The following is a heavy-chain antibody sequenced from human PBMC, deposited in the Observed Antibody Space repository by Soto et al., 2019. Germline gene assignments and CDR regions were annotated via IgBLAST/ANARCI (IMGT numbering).Heavy chain of an antibody. CDR3: ASLKTIFGVINQSRFDP. CDR1: GDSINSDDFY. J-gene: IGHJ5*02. D-gene: IGHD3-3*01. V-gene: IGHV4-31*03. Sequence: SETLSLTCIVSGDSINSDDFYWTWIRQHPGKGLEWIGYISYSGNNYYNPSLKSRVTISIDTSTNQFSLSLSSVTAADTAVYYCASLKTIFGVINQSRFDPWGQGTLVTVSS. CDR2: ISYSGNN.